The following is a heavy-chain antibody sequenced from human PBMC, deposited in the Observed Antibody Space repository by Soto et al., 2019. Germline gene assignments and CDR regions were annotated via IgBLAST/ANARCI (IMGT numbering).Heavy chain of an antibody. J-gene: IGHJ4*02. Sequence: EVQLVESGGGLVKPGGSLRLSCAASGLTFSSYSMNWVRQAPGKGLEWVSSISSSSSYIYYADSVKGRFTISRDNAKNSLYLQMNSLRAEDTAVYYCARLMYGGYLPDYWGQGTLVTVSS. D-gene: IGHD5-12*01. V-gene: IGHV3-21*01. CDR3: ARLMYGGYLPDY. CDR1: GLTFSSYS. CDR2: ISSSSSYI.